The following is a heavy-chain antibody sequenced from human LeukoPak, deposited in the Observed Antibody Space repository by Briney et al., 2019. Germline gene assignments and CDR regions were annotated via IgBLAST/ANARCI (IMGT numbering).Heavy chain of an antibody. CDR1: GYTFTSYY. D-gene: IGHD6-19*01. Sequence: GASVKVSCKASGYTFTSYYMHWVRQAPGQGLEWMGIINPSGGSTSYAQKFQGRVTMTRDTSASTVYMELSSLRSGDTAVYYCARDRGQWGKREINWFDPWGQGTLVTVSS. J-gene: IGHJ5*02. CDR3: ARDRGQWGKREINWFDP. CDR2: INPSGGST. V-gene: IGHV1-46*01.